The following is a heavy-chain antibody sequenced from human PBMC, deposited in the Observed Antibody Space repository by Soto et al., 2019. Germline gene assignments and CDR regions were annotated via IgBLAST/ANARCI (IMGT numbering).Heavy chain of an antibody. CDR1: GGSISSYY. CDR3: ARESPYCSGGSCYSDY. D-gene: IGHD2-15*01. CDR2: IYYSGST. V-gene: IGHV4-59*12. Sequence: QVQLQESGPGLVKPSETLSLTCTVSGGSISSYYWSWIRQPPGKGLEWIGYIYYSGSTNYNPSLKSRVTISVDTSKNQFSLKLSSVTAADTAVYYCARESPYCSGGSCYSDYWGQGTLVTVSS. J-gene: IGHJ4*02.